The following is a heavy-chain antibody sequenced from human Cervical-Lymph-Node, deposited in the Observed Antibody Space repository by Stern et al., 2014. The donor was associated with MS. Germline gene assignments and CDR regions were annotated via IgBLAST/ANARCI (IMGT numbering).Heavy chain of an antibody. CDR3: ARGAPPEN. V-gene: IGHV5-51*03. J-gene: IGHJ4*02. Sequence: EVQLVESGAEVKKPGESLKISCKTAGYSFTNYWIGWVRQMPGKGLEWMGIIYPSDSDTSYSPSFQGQVIISADKSIGTAYLQWRSLKASDSGIYYCARGAPPENWGQGTLVTVSS. CDR2: IYPSDSDT. CDR1: GYSFTNYW. D-gene: IGHD1-26*01.